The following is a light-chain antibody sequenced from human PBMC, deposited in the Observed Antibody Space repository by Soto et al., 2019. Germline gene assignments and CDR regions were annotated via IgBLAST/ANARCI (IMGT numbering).Light chain of an antibody. CDR1: QGLEHSDGNTY. CDR2: RVS. V-gene: IGKV2-30*02. CDR3: MQGTHWPRT. J-gene: IGKJ1*01. Sequence: DVVMTQSPLSLPVTLGQPASISCRSSQGLEHSDGNTYLTWFQQRPGQSPRRLIFRVSNRDSGVPDRFSGGGSGTDFTLKISRVEAEDVGLYYCMQGTHWPRTFGQGTKVEIK.